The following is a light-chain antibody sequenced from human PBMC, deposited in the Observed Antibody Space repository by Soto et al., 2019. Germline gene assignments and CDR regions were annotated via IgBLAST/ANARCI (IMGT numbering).Light chain of an antibody. CDR2: DAS. J-gene: IGKJ1*01. Sequence: DIQMTQSPSTLSASVGDRVTMTCRASQSISYWLAWYQQKPGKAPKLLIYDASSLESGVPSRFSGSASGTDFTLTISSLQPDDFASYYCQQYKSYWTFGQGTKGDIK. V-gene: IGKV1-5*01. CDR1: QSISYW. CDR3: QQYKSYWT.